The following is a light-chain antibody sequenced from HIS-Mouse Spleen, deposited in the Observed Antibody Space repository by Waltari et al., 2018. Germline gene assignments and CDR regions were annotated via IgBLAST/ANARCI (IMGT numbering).Light chain of an antibody. Sequence: SYELTQPPSVSVSPGQTARITCSGGSLPKKYSYWYQQEAGKAPVLVIYEDSKRPSGIPERFSGSSSGTMATLTISGAQVEDEADYYCYSTDSSGNHRVFGGGTKLTVL. V-gene: IGLV3-10*01. CDR2: EDS. CDR3: YSTDSSGNHRV. J-gene: IGLJ2*01. CDR1: SLPKKY.